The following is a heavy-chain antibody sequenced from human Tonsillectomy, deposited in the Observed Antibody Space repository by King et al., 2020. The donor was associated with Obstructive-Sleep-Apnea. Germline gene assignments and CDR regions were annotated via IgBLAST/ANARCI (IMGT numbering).Heavy chain of an antibody. CDR1: GFTFRSYA. J-gene: IGHJ4*02. V-gene: IGHV3-30*04. CDR2: ISYDGTNK. Sequence: VQLVESGGGVVQPGRSLRLSCAASGFTFRSYAMHWVRQAPGKGLEWVAVISYDGTNKYYADSVKGRFTISRDNSKNTLYLQMNSLRAEDTAVYYCARDQRWLQHFDSWGQGTLVTVSS. D-gene: IGHD5-24*01. CDR3: ARDQRWLQHFDS.